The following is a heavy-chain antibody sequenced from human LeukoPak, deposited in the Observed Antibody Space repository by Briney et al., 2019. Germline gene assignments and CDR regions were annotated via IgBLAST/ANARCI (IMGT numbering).Heavy chain of an antibody. D-gene: IGHD3-3*01. J-gene: IGHJ4*02. Sequence: GGSLRLSCVASGFTFSSYVMSWVRQAPGKGLEWVSSISSSSTYIYDADSVKGRFTISRDNSKNTLYVQMNSLRAEDTAVYYCARDPAKFWSGHDYWGQGTLVTVSS. CDR2: ISSSSTYI. CDR3: ARDPAKFWSGHDY. V-gene: IGHV3-21*01. CDR1: GFTFSSYV.